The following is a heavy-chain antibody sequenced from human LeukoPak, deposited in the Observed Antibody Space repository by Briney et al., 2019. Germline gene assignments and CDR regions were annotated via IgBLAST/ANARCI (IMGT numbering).Heavy chain of an antibody. Sequence: GASVKVSCKASGYTFTAYYMHWVRQAPGQGLEWMGWINPNSGETNSAQKFQGRVTMTRDTSTSTVYMELSSLRSEDTAVYYCARDANPYYYDSSTAYNWFDPWGQGTLVTVSS. CDR1: GYTFTAYY. D-gene: IGHD3-22*01. CDR2: INPNSGET. CDR3: ARDANPYYYDSSTAYNWFDP. V-gene: IGHV1-2*02. J-gene: IGHJ5*02.